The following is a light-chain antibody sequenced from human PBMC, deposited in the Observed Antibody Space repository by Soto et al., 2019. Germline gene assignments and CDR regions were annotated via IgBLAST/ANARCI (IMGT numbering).Light chain of an antibody. Sequence: QSALSQPASVSGSPGQSVTISCTGTSSDVGSYNRVSWYQQHPGKAPRVLLYEGTRRPSGVSDRFSGSKSGNTASLTISGLQAEDEADYSCCAFVPSTTTNAFGTGTKVTVL. CDR3: CAFVPSTTTNA. J-gene: IGLJ1*01. CDR2: EGT. CDR1: SSDVGSYNR. V-gene: IGLV2-23*01.